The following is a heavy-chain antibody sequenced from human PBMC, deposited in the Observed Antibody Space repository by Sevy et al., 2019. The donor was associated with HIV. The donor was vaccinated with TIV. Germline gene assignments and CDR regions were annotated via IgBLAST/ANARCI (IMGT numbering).Heavy chain of an antibody. CDR2: INYSRSN. CDR3: ARGGTSLFAP. CDR1: GGSGGTISDYY. D-gene: IGHD2-15*01. J-gene: IGHJ5*02. Sequence: SEILSLTCSVSGGSGGTISDYYWSWIRQPPGKGLEWIGYINYSRSNKFNPSLQGRVTISVDTSKNQFSLKLTSVNAADTAVYYCARGGTSLFAPWGQGTLVTVSS. V-gene: IGHV4-61*08.